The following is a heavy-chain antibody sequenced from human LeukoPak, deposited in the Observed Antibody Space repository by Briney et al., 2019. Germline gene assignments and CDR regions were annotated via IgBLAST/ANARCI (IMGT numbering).Heavy chain of an antibody. J-gene: IGHJ4*02. D-gene: IGHD1-26*01. Sequence: GGSPRLSCAASGFTFSNYPMTWVRQAPGKGLEWVSAISGSGDSTKYADSVKGRFTISRDNSKNTLYLQMNSLRAEDTAVYYCAKDLISSGSYFCYLDYWGRGTLVTVSS. CDR3: AKDLISSGSYFCYLDY. CDR2: ISGSGDST. CDR1: GFTFSNYP. V-gene: IGHV3-23*01.